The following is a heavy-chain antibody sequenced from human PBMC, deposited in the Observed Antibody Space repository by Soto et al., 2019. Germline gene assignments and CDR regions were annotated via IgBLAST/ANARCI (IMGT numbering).Heavy chain of an antibody. CDR2: ISSSNSYT. V-gene: IGHV3-11*05. J-gene: IGHJ3*02. Sequence: VQMVESGGSLIKPGGSLRLSCAASGFTFSDYYMSWIRQAPGKGLEWVSYISSSNSYTNYADSVKGRFTISRDNAKNSLYLQMNSLRAEDTAVYYCARDADILTGSDAFDIWGQGTMVTVSS. CDR3: ARDADILTGSDAFDI. D-gene: IGHD3-9*01. CDR1: GFTFSDYY.